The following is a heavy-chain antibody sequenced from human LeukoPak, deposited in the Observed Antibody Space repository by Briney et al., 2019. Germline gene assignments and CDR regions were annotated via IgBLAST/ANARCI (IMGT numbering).Heavy chain of an antibody. Sequence: SETLSLTCAVYGGSFSGYYWSWIRQPPGKGLEWIGEINHSGSTNYNPSLKSRVTISVDTSKNQFSLKLSSVTAADTAVYYCAIRVAAGTGGDWFDPWGQGTLVTVSS. CDR2: INHSGST. CDR3: AIRVAAGTGGDWFDP. D-gene: IGHD6-13*01. CDR1: GGSFSGYY. V-gene: IGHV4-34*01. J-gene: IGHJ5*02.